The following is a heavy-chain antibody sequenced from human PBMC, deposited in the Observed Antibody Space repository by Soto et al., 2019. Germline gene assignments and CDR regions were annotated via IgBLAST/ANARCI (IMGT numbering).Heavy chain of an antibody. D-gene: IGHD2-15*01. CDR2: ISYDGSNK. Sequence: GESLKISCAASGFTFSSYGMHWVRQAPGKGLEWVAVISYDGSNKYYADSVKGRFTISRDNSKNTLYLQMNSLRAEDTAVYYCAKPRQITSLLLYYFDYWGQGTLVTVSS. V-gene: IGHV3-30*18. J-gene: IGHJ4*02. CDR3: AKPRQITSLLLYYFDY. CDR1: GFTFSSYG.